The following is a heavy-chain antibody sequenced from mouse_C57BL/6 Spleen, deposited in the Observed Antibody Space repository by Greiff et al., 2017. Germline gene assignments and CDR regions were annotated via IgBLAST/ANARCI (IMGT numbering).Heavy chain of an antibody. CDR2: INPGSGGT. J-gene: IGHJ3*01. Sequence: VQLQQSGAELVRPGTSVKVSCKASGYAFTNYLIEWVKQRPGQGLEWIGVINPGSGGTNYNEKFKGKATLTADKSSSTAYMQLSSLTSEDAAVYFCAREAYDYDGGAWFAYWGQGTLVTVSA. D-gene: IGHD2-4*01. CDR3: AREAYDYDGGAWFAY. V-gene: IGHV1-54*01. CDR1: GYAFTNYL.